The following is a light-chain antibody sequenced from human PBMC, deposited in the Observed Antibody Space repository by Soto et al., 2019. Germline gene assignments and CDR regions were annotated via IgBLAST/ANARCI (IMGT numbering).Light chain of an antibody. Sequence: QSALTQPASVSGSPGQSITISCTGTSSDVGAYNYVSWYQQHPGKAPKLMTYDVSSRPSGVSNRFSGSKSGNTASLTISGLQAEDEADYYCSSYTSSNNVVFGGGTKVTVL. CDR3: SSYTSSNNVV. J-gene: IGLJ2*01. V-gene: IGLV2-14*01. CDR2: DVS. CDR1: SSDVGAYNY.